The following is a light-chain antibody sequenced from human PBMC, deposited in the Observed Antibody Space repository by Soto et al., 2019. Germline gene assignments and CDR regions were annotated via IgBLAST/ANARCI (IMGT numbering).Light chain of an antibody. J-gene: IGKJ1*01. V-gene: IGKV3-20*01. CDR2: GAT. CDR3: QQYGSSPRT. CDR1: QTASSSK. Sequence: EIVLTQSPGTLSLSPGERATLSCRASQTASSSKLAWYQQKPGQAPKVLIYGATSRATGIPERFSGSGYGTDFALNISRLEPEDFAVYYCQQYGSSPRTFGQGTKVEIK.